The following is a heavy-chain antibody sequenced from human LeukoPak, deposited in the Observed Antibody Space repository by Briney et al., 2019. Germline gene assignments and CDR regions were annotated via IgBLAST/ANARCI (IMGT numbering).Heavy chain of an antibody. CDR1: GFTFSSNR. Sequence: PGGSLRLSCAASGFTFSSNRMSWVRQTPGKVLEWVANIKQDGSEKYYVDSVKGRFTISRDNAKNALYLQMNSLRAEDTAVYYCAKQGPDYYDSSGYYPTIYYFDYWGQGTLVTVSS. D-gene: IGHD3-22*01. CDR2: IKQDGSEK. V-gene: IGHV3-7*01. CDR3: AKQGPDYYDSSGYYPTIYYFDY. J-gene: IGHJ4*02.